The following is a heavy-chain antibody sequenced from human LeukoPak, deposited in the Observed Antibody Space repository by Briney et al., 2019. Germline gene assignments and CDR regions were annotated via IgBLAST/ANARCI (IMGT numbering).Heavy chain of an antibody. J-gene: IGHJ4*02. V-gene: IGHV1-69*06. CDR1: GGTFSSYA. Sequence: GASVKVSCKASGGTFSSYAISWVRQAPGQGLEWMGGIIPIFGTANYAQKFQGRVTITADKSTSTAYMELSSLRSEDTAVYYCASLLNYDILTGYGVDYWGQGTLVTVSS. D-gene: IGHD3-9*01. CDR2: IIPIFGTA. CDR3: ASLLNYDILTGYGVDY.